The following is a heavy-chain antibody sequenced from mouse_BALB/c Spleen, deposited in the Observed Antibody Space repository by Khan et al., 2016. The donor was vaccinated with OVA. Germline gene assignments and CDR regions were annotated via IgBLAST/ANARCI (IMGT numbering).Heavy chain of an antibody. V-gene: IGHV1S132*01. CDR3: AREEALYYFDY. D-gene: IGHD3-2*02. CDR2: IYPGTDNT. CDR1: GYIFTSYW. Sequence: QVRLQQSGAELVRPGASVKLSCKTSGYIFTSYWIHWAKQRSGQGLEWIARIYPGTDNTYYNEKLKDKATLTADKSSSTAYMQLSSLKSEDSAVYFCAREEALYYFDYWGQGTTLTVSS. J-gene: IGHJ2*01.